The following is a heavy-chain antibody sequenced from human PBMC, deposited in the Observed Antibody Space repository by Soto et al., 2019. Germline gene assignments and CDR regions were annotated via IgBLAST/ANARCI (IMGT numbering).Heavy chain of an antibody. CDR1: GFTFGSYW. D-gene: IGHD6-19*01. CDR3: AKPLSGQWLASGGMDV. Sequence: EVQLVESGGGLVQPGGSLRLSCAVSGFTFGSYWMNWVRLIPGKGLEWVAYIKPDGSATYYVDSVKGRFTISRDNAKNSLYLQMNSLRAEDTAVYYCAKPLSGQWLASGGMDVWGQGTTVTVSS. CDR2: IKPDGSAT. J-gene: IGHJ6*02. V-gene: IGHV3-7*03.